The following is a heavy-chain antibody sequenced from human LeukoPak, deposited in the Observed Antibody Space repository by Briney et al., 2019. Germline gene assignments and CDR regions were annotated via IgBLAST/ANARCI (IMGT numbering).Heavy chain of an antibody. CDR3: ARVQAGDSSGYYFFYFDY. Sequence: PGGSLRLSCAASGFTFSSYWMSWGRQAPGRGLEWVANIKQDGSEKYYVDSVKGRFTISRDNSKNSLYLQMNSLRAEDTAVYYCARVQAGDSSGYYFFYFDYWGQGTRVTVSS. CDR2: IKQDGSEK. V-gene: IGHV3-7*01. J-gene: IGHJ4*02. CDR1: GFTFSSYW. D-gene: IGHD3-22*01.